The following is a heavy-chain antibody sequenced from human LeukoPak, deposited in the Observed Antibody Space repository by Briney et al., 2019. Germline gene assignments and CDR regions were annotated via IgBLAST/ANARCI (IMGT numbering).Heavy chain of an antibody. J-gene: IGHJ4*02. CDR1: GYTFTSYG. Sequence: GASVKVSCKASGYTFTSYGISWVRQAPGQGLEWMGWISAYNGNTNYAQKLQGRVTMTTDTSTSTAYMELRSLRSDDTAVYYCARVGYHYDILTGYYEADYWGQGTLVTVSS. CDR3: ARVGYHYDILTGYYEADY. V-gene: IGHV1-18*01. D-gene: IGHD3-9*01. CDR2: ISAYNGNT.